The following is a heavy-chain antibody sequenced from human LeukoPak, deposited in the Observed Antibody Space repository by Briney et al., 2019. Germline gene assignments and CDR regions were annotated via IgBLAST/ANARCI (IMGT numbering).Heavy chain of an antibody. J-gene: IGHJ4*02. CDR2: IIPILGIA. CDR1: GGTFSSYA. Sequence: SVKVSCKASGGTFSSYAISWVRQAPGQGLEWMGRIIPILGIANYAQKFQGRVTITADKSTSTAYMELSSLRSGDTAVYYCARSDYGDYVSFDYWGQGTLVTVSS. D-gene: IGHD4-17*01. V-gene: IGHV1-69*04. CDR3: ARSDYGDYVSFDY.